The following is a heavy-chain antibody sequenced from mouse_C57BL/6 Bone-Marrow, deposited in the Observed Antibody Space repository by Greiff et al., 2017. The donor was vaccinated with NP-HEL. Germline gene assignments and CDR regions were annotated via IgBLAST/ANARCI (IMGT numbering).Heavy chain of an antibody. CDR3: VSFTSVVAPYYAMDY. J-gene: IGHJ4*01. D-gene: IGHD1-1*01. CDR2: IRRKSNNYAT. Sequence: DVHLVESGGGLVQPKGSLKLSCAASGFSFNTYSMNWVRQAPGKGLEWVARIRRKSNNYATYYADSVKDRFTISRDDSESILYLQMNNLKTEDTAMYYCVSFTSVVAPYYAMDYWGQGTSVTVSS. CDR1: GFSFNTYS. V-gene: IGHV10-1*01.